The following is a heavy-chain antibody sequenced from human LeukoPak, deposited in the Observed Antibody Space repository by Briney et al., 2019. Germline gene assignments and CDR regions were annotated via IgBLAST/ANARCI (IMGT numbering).Heavy chain of an antibody. V-gene: IGHV3-23*01. CDR2: ISSNGSIT. CDR1: GCTFSSYA. CDR3: AKFEWMTWFDP. D-gene: IGHD3-3*01. J-gene: IGHJ5*02. Sequence: TGGSLRLSCAASGCTFSSYAMSWVRQAPGKGLEWVSGISSNGSITYYADSEKGRYTISRANSKNTLYLQMNSLRAEDTAVYYCAKFEWMTWFDPWGERTLVTVSS.